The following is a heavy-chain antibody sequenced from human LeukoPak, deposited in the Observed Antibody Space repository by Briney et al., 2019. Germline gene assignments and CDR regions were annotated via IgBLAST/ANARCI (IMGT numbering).Heavy chain of an antibody. J-gene: IGHJ6*02. CDR1: GGSFSGYY. CDR2: INHSGST. Sequence: SETLSLTCAVYGGSFSGYYWSWIRQPPGKGLEWIGEINHSGSTNYNPSLKSRVTISVDTSKNQFSLKLSSVTAADTAVYYCARDRLDYDFWSGYDYYGMDVWGQGTTVTVSS. CDR3: ARDRLDYDFWSGYDYYGMDV. D-gene: IGHD3-3*01. V-gene: IGHV4-34*01.